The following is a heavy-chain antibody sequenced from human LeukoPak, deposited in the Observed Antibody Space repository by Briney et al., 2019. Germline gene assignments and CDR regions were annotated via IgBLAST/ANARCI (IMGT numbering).Heavy chain of an antibody. CDR1: GGSITSSSYF. D-gene: IGHD5/OR15-5a*01. CDR3: ARGSSRALDY. CDR2: IYYSGST. V-gene: IGHV4-39*01. Sequence: SETLSLTCTVSGGSITSSSYFWGWIRQPPGKGLEWIGSIYYSGSTYYNPSLKSRVTISVDTSTNQFSLKLTSVTAADTAVYYCARGSSRALDYWGQGTLVTVSS. J-gene: IGHJ4*02.